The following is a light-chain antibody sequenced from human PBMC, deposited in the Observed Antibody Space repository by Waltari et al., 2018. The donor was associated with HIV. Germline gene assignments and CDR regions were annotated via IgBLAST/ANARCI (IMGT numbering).Light chain of an antibody. J-gene: IGKJ2*01. CDR1: QSISSY. CDR3: QHRSSWPRAT. Sequence: EIVLTQSPATLSLSPGERATLSFRASQSISSYLAWYQQKPGQAPRLLSYDASNRATGIPGMFSGSASATDFTRTISSLEPEDFAVYYCQHRSSWPRATFGQGIKLEIK. CDR2: DAS. V-gene: IGKV3-11*01.